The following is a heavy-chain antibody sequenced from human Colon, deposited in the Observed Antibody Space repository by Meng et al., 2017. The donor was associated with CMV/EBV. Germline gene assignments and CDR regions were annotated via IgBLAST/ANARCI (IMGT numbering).Heavy chain of an antibody. CDR3: ARGIDWFDP. V-gene: IGHV4-39*07. CDR1: GGSISSSSYY. J-gene: IGHJ5*02. CDR2: IYYSGST. D-gene: IGHD1-26*01. Sequence: SETLSLTCTVSGGSISSSSYYWGWIRQPPGKGLEWIGSIYYSGSTYYNPSLKSRVTTSVDTSKNQFSLKLRSVTAADTAVYYCARGIDWFDPWGQGTPVTVSS.